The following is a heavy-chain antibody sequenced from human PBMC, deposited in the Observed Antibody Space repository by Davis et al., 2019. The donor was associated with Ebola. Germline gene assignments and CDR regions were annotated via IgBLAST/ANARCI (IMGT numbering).Heavy chain of an antibody. CDR1: GLSIHMFW. V-gene: IGHV3-7*03. D-gene: IGHD3-10*01. CDR2: IKEDGSEQ. CDR3: ARDVGVEFDY. J-gene: IGHJ4*02. Sequence: GGSLRLSCTAPGLSIHMFWMPWVRQAPGKGLAWVANIKEDGSEQYYVDSVRGRFTISRDNARNSVFLHMNSLRAEDTAVYYCARDVGVEFDYWGQGALVTVSS.